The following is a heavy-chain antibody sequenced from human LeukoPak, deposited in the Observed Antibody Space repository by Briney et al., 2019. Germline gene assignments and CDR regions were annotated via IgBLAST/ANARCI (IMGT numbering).Heavy chain of an antibody. CDR1: GFTFRTYA. CDR2: ISGSGGST. CDR3: AKASIAARPWDGTLIDY. V-gene: IGHV3-23*01. Sequence: QAGGSLRLSCAASGFTFRTYAMSWVRQTPGKGLEWVSAISGSGGSTYYADSVKGRFTISRDNSKNTLYLQMNSLRAEDTAVYYCAKASIAARPWDGTLIDYWGQGTLVTVSS. D-gene: IGHD6-6*01. J-gene: IGHJ4*02.